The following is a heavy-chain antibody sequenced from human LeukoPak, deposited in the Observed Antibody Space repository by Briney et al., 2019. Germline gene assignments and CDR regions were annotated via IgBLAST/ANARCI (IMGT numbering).Heavy chain of an antibody. CDR1: GGSISSSSYY. J-gene: IGHJ5*02. D-gene: IGHD2-2*01. CDR3: ARDRIVVVPAARYNWFDP. CDR2: IYYSGST. V-gene: IGHV4-39*07. Sequence: PSETLSLTCTVSGGSISSSSYYWGWIRQPPGKGLEWIGSIYYSGSTYYNPSLKSRVTISVDTSKNQFSLKLSSVTAADTAVYYCARDRIVVVPAARYNWFDPWGQGTLVAVSS.